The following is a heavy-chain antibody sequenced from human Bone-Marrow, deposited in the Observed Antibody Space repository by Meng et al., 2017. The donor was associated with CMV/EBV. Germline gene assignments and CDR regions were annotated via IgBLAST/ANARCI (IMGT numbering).Heavy chain of an antibody. CDR2: VSPDGRGI. CDR1: GFTFRTHP. Sequence: GQLGECGGGASQPGQSQRLSCAASGFTFRTHPMQWVRQAPGKGLEWVTVVSPDGRGIYYADSVKGRFTISRDNSKNMLDLQMNSLTTEDTAVYYCARESLELQGAVDFWGQGTLVTVSS. J-gene: IGHJ4*02. CDR3: ARESLELQGAVDF. V-gene: IGHV3-30*04. D-gene: IGHD1-7*01.